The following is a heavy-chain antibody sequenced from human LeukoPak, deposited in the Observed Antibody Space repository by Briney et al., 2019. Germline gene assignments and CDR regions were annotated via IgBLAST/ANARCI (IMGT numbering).Heavy chain of an antibody. CDR3: ARSRGYSGYGD. CDR1: GFTFSSYA. CDR2: ISYDGSNK. D-gene: IGHD5-12*01. V-gene: IGHV3-30*04. J-gene: IGHJ4*02. Sequence: GSLRLSCAASGFTFSSYAMHWVRQAPGKGLEWVAVISYDGSNKYYADSAKGRFTISRDNAKNTLYLQMNSLRAEDTAVYYCARSRGYSGYGDWGQGTLVTVSS.